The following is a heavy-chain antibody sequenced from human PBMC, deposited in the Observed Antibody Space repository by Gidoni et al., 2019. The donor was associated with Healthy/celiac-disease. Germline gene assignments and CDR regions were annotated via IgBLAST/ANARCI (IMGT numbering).Heavy chain of an antibody. CDR3: ARDLHY. CDR1: GFPFRSYA. V-gene: IGHV3-30-3*01. CDR2: ISYDGSNK. J-gene: IGHJ4*02. Sequence: VPLVASGGGVVQPGRSLRLSCAASGFPFRSYAMHWVRQAPGKGLACVAVISYDGSNKYYADSVKGRFTISRDNSKNTLYLQMNSLRAEDTAVYYCARDLHYWGQGTLVTVSS.